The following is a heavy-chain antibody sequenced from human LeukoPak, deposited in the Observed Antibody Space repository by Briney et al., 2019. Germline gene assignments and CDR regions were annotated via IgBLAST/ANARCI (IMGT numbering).Heavy chain of an antibody. D-gene: IGHD5-18*01. V-gene: IGHV3-7*01. CDR1: GFTFENYW. J-gene: IGHJ4*02. CDR2: IKQDGSVE. Sequence: PGGSLRLSCAASGFTFENYWMSWVRQVPRKGPEWVAHIKQDGSVEHYLDSVKGRFTISRDNAKNSLSLQMNSLIAEDTAVYYCARWAGVTDQWGQGTLVTVSS. CDR3: ARWAGVTDQ.